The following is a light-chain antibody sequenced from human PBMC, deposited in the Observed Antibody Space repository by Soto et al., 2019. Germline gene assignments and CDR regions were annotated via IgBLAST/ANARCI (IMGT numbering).Light chain of an antibody. V-gene: IGKV3-20*01. CDR1: QSVSSSY. CDR3: QPQDTLPRT. J-gene: IGKJ1*01. Sequence: EIVLTQSPGTLSLSPGEGATLSCRASQSVSSSYLAWYQQKFGQAPRLLIYGASTRATGIPDRFSGSGSGTDFTLTISRLEPEYCAVYYCQPQDTLPRTFGQGTKVEIK. CDR2: GAS.